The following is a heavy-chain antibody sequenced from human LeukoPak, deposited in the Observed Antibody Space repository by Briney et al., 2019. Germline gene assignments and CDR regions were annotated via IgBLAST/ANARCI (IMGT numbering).Heavy chain of an antibody. Sequence: PGGSLRLSCAASGFTFSSYAMHWVRQARGKGLEWVSFIRYDGSIKYYADSVEGRFTISRDNSKNTLYLQMNSLRADDTAVYYCAKGIAVAGTELADWGQGTLVTVSA. V-gene: IGHV3-30*02. CDR2: IRYDGSIK. D-gene: IGHD6-19*01. CDR3: AKGIAVAGTELAD. CDR1: GFTFSSYA. J-gene: IGHJ4*02.